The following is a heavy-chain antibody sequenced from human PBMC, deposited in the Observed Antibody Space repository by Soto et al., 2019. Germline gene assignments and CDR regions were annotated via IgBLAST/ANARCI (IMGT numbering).Heavy chain of an antibody. J-gene: IGHJ4*02. Sequence: QVQLVQSGAEVKKPGASVKVSCKASGYTFTSYDINWVRQATGQGLEWMGWMNPNSGNTGYAQKFQGRVTMTRNTSISTAYMELSSLRSEDTAVYYCARRYCTNGVCPHNNWGQGTLVTVSS. CDR2: MNPNSGNT. V-gene: IGHV1-8*01. D-gene: IGHD2-8*01. CDR3: ARRYCTNGVCPHNN. CDR1: GYTFTSYD.